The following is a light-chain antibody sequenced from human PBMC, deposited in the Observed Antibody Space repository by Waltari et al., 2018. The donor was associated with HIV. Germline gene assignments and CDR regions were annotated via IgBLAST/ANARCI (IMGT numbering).Light chain of an antibody. CDR3: NSRDSSGNRV. Sequence: SSELTQDPAVSVALGQTVRITCQGDSLRSYYASWYQQKPRQAPVLVIYGKNNRPSGIPDRFSGARSGNTASLTITGAQAEDEADYYCNSRDSSGNRVFGGGTKLTVL. J-gene: IGLJ3*02. CDR2: GKN. V-gene: IGLV3-19*01. CDR1: SLRSYY.